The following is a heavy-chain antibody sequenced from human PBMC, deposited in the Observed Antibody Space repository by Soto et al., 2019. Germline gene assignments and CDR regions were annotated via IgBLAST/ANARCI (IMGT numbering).Heavy chain of an antibody. CDR3: AKEVRTGYSIYGGYYYYGMDV. D-gene: IGHD4-4*01. J-gene: IGHJ6*02. Sequence: GGSLRLSCAASGFTFSSYGMHWVRQAPGKGLEWVAVISYDGSNKYYADSVKGRFTISRDNSKNTLYLQMNSLRAEDTAVYYCAKEVRTGYSIYGGYYYYGMDVWGQGTTVTVSS. CDR1: GFTFSSYG. V-gene: IGHV3-30*18. CDR2: ISYDGSNK.